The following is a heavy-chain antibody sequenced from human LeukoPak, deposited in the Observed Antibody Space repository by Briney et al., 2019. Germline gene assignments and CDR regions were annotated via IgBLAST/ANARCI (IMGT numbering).Heavy chain of an antibody. D-gene: IGHD3-9*01. CDR1: GYTFTSYD. J-gene: IGHJ6*02. CDR3: ARVYQLRYFDWLPNYYYYGMDV. CDR2: MNPNSGNT. V-gene: IGHV1-8*01. Sequence: ASVKVSCKASGYTFTSYDINWVRQATGQGLEWMGWMNPNSGNTGYAQKFQGRVTMTRNTSISTAYMELSSLRSEDTAVYYCARVYQLRYFDWLPNYYYYGMDVRGQGTTVTVSS.